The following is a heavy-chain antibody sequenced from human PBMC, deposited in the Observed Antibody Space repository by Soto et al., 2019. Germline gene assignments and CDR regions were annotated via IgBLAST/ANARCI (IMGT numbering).Heavy chain of an antibody. CDR3: AGGWGIAAPGPNWFDP. CDR1: GYSLSGYY. D-gene: IGHD6-13*01. V-gene: IGHV1-2*02. J-gene: IGHJ5*02. CDR2: INPNSGGT. Sequence: RASVKVSCKASGYSLSGYYLHGVRQAPGQGPEWMGWINPNSGGTKYVQKFQGRVTMTRDTSISTVYLELSRLRSDDTAVYYCAGGWGIAAPGPNWFDPWGQGTLVTVSS.